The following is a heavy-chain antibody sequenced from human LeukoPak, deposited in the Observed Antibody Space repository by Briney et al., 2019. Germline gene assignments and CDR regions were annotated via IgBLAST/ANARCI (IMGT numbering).Heavy chain of an antibody. CDR2: MWFDGSHK. Sequence: GRSLRLSCAASGFTFSNYGLHWVRQAPGKGLEWLAVMWFDGSHKYYADSVKGRFTISRDNAKNSLYLQMNSLRAEDTAVYYCARGLRFLEWLFPFDYWGQGTLVTVSS. D-gene: IGHD3-3*01. J-gene: IGHJ4*02. CDR1: GFTFSNYG. CDR3: ARGLRFLEWLFPFDY. V-gene: IGHV3-33*01.